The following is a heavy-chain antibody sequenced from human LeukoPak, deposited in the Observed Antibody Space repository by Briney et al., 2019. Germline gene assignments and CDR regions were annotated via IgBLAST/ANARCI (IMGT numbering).Heavy chain of an antibody. J-gene: IGHJ4*02. CDR3: ARAKSSSWAHYFDY. CDR1: GYSISSGYY. D-gene: IGHD6-13*01. CDR2: IYHSGST. V-gene: IGHV4-38-2*01. Sequence: SETLSLTCAVSGYSISSGYYWGWLRHPPGKGLEWIGTIYHSGSTYYNPPLKSHVTISVDTPTSQFSLKLSAVTAADTGVYYCARAKSSSWAHYFDYWGQGTLVTVSS.